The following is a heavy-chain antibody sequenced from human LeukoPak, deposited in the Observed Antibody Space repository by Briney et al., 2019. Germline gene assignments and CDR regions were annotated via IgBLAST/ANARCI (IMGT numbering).Heavy chain of an antibody. V-gene: IGHV3-23*01. CDR2: ISGSGGST. J-gene: IGHJ4*02. CDR1: GFTFSSYE. D-gene: IGHD6-19*01. Sequence: GGSLRLSCAASGFTFSSYEMNWVRQAPGKGLEWVSAISGSGGSTYYADSVKGRFTISRDNSKNTLYLQMNSLRAEDTAVYYCAKDRESIAVAGTTTSFNYWGQGTLVTVSS. CDR3: AKDRESIAVAGTTTSFNY.